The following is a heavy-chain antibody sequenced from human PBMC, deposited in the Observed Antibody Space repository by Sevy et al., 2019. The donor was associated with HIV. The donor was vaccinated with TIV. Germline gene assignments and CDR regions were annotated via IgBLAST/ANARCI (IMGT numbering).Heavy chain of an antibody. J-gene: IGHJ5*02. CDR2: IYPGDSDT. D-gene: IGHD3-10*01. CDR3: ARRSVRSLNNWFDP. Sequence: GESLKISCKGSGYSFSDYWIAWVRQMPGKGLEWEGIIYPGDSDTTYSPSFQGQVTISVDKSISTAYLQWNSLKASDTAIYYCARRSVRSLNNWFDPWGQGTLVTVSS. CDR1: GYSFSDYW. V-gene: IGHV5-51*01.